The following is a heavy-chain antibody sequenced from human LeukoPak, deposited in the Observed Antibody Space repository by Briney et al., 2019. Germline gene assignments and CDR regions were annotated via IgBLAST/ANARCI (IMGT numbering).Heavy chain of an antibody. Sequence: GGSLRLSCAASGFSLRNKAVTWVRQAPAKGLEWVAAISTSGGSTSYADSVKGRFTISRDVSKSTLSLQMHSLRVEDTATYYCAKDAGAPGTSDWYFDLWGRGTLVTVSS. CDR3: AKDAGAPGTSDWYFDL. CDR1: GFSLRNKA. J-gene: IGHJ2*01. CDR2: ISTSGGST. V-gene: IGHV3-23*01. D-gene: IGHD3-10*01.